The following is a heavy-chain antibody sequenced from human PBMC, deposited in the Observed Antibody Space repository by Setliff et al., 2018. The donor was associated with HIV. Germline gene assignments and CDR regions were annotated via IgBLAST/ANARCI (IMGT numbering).Heavy chain of an antibody. Sequence: SETLSLTCTVSGGSMSRSNYYWGWIRQSPGKGLEWIGSIYYTGSTYYNPSLKSRLTISVDTSKNQFSLTLNSVTAADSAVYYCRGDPATLHYYGLGTYFCTFWGQGTLVTVSS. J-gene: IGHJ4*02. D-gene: IGHD3-10*01. CDR1: GGSMSRSNYY. CDR2: IYYTGST. CDR3: RGDPATLHYYGLGTYFCTF. V-gene: IGHV4-39*01.